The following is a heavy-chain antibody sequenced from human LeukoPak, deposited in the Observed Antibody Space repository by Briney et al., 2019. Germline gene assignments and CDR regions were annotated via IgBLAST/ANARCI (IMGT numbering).Heavy chain of an antibody. V-gene: IGHV3-48*02. J-gene: IGHJ4*02. CDR2: ISSSSSTI. CDR1: GFTFSSYS. D-gene: IGHD3-10*01. CDR3: AREGGYYGSGRPEYFDF. Sequence: PGGSLRLSCAASGFTFSSYSMNWVRQAPGKGLEWVSYISSSSSTIYYADSVKGRFTISRDNAKNSLYLQMNSVRDEDTAVYYFAREGGYYGSGRPEYFDFLGQGTLVTVSS.